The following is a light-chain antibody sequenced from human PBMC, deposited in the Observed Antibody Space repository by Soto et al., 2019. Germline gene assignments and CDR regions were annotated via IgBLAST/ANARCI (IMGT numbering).Light chain of an antibody. J-gene: IGKJ1*01. V-gene: IGKV3-11*01. CDR2: DAS. CDR3: QQYGSSST. CDR1: QSVSSY. Sequence: SVFTHSPSTLPLSPGARAPLSCRATQSVSSYLAWYQQTAGQAPSLLIYDASNRATGILARFSGSGSGKDFTLTISRLEPEDFAVYYCQQYGSSSTFGQRTKVDI.